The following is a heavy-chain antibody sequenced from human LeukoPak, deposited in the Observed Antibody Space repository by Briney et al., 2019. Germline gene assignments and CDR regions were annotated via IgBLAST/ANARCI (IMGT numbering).Heavy chain of an antibody. CDR2: INPSDGDR. J-gene: IGHJ4*02. CDR3: ARVAVAGTGRGVDY. D-gene: IGHD6-19*01. CDR1: GYTFITYK. Sequence: ASVKVSCKASGYTFITYKMHWVRQAPGQGLEWVGIINPSDGDRRNAQKFQGRVTMTRDMSTSTVYMELSSLRSEDTAVYYCARVAVAGTGRGVDYWGQGTLVTASS. V-gene: IGHV1-46*01.